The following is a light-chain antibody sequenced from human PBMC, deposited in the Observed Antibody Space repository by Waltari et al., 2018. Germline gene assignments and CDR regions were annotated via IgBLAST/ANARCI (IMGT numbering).Light chain of an antibody. Sequence: IQLTQSPSSLSASVGDRVTITCRASQGISSYLAWYQQKPGKAPNLLISAASTLESGVPSRFSGSGSGTDFTLSISSLQSEDFATYYCQQLNSYPRTFGQGTKLEIK. J-gene: IGKJ2*01. CDR2: AAS. CDR1: QGISSY. CDR3: QQLNSYPRT. V-gene: IGKV1-9*01.